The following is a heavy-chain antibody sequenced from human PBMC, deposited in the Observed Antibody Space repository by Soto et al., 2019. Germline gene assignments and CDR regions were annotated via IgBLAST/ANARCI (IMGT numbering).Heavy chain of an antibody. J-gene: IGHJ6*02. CDR2: ISGRGTTE. CDR3: ARLGYCTGTIFNLYYYYCGMDV. CDR1: GFSFSSYS. D-gene: IGHD2-8*02. V-gene: IGHV3-48*02. Sequence: EVQLVESGGGLVQPGGSLRLSCAASGFSFSSYSMNWVRQAPGKGLEWVSFISGRGTTEYYAASVTGRFTISSDNAKNSLSLQMGDVSNEDTAVYFCARLGYCTGTIFNLYYYYCGMDVWDQGTTVTVSS.